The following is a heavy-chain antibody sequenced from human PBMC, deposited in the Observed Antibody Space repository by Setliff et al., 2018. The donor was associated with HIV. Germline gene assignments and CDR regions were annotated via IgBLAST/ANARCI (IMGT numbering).Heavy chain of an antibody. CDR3: ARSGALATSTWSPFDY. J-gene: IGHJ4*01. CDR2: INHSGST. Sequence: SETLSLTCTVSGGSISSGGYFGSWIRQSPGKGLQWIGEINHSGSTTYNPSLKIRVTISVDTSKNQFSLKLSAVTAADTALYYCARSGALATSTWSPFDYWGHGNQVTVSS. D-gene: IGHD6-19*01. CDR1: GGSISSGGYF. V-gene: IGHV4-39*07.